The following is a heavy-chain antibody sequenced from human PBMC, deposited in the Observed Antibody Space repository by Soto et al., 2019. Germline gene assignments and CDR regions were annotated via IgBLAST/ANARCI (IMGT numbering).Heavy chain of an antibody. V-gene: IGHV6-1*01. Sequence: SQTLSLTCAISGDSVSSNSAAWNWIRQSPSRGLEWLGRTYYRSKWYNDYAVSVKSRITINPDTSKNQFSLQLNSVTPEDTAVYYCERVVGGYGSSTSCYSAFDSWGQGTMVTVAS. CDR1: GDSVSSNSAA. J-gene: IGHJ3*02. CDR3: ERVVGGYGSSTSCYSAFDS. CDR2: TYYRSKWYN. D-gene: IGHD2-2*02.